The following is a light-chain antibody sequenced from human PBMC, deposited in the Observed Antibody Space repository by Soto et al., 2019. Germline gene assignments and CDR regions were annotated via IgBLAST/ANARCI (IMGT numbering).Light chain of an antibody. CDR1: SSNIESNY. V-gene: IGLV1-47*01. CDR2: TNN. Sequence: QSVLTQPPSASGTPGQRVTISCSGSSSNIESNYVYWYQQLPGTAPKLLIYTNNQRPSGVPDRFSGSKSGTSASLAISGLRSEDEAEYYCAAWDGSLSGYVFGTGTKVTVL. CDR3: AAWDGSLSGYV. J-gene: IGLJ1*01.